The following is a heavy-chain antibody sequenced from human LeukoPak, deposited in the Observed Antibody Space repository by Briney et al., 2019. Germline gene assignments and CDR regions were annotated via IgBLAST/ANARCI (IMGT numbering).Heavy chain of an antibody. D-gene: IGHD3-22*01. J-gene: IGHJ6*03. CDR3: ARTYYYDSSGYSEYYYYYYYMDV. Sequence: EASVKVSCKASGGTFSSYAISWVRQAPGQGLEWMGGIIPIFGTANYAQKFQGRVTITADESTSTAYMELSSLRSEDTAVYYCARTYYYDSSGYSEYYYYYYYMDVWGKGTTVTVSS. V-gene: IGHV1-69*13. CDR2: IIPIFGTA. CDR1: GGTFSSYA.